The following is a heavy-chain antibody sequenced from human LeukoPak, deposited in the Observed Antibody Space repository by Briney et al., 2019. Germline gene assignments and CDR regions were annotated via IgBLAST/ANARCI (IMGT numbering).Heavy chain of an antibody. CDR1: GYTFTGYY. Sequence: AASVKVSCKASGYTFTGYYMHWVRQAPGQGLEWMGWINPNSGGTNYAQKFQGRVTMTRDTSISTACMELSRLRSDDTAVYYCAREDLLRFLVDYWGQGTLVTVSS. D-gene: IGHD3-3*01. CDR2: INPNSGGT. V-gene: IGHV1-2*02. CDR3: AREDLLRFLVDY. J-gene: IGHJ4*02.